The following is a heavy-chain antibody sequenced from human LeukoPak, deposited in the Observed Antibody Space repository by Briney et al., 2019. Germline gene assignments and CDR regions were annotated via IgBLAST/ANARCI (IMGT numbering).Heavy chain of an antibody. V-gene: IGHV3-53*01. Sequence: GRSLRLTCAASGITVSTNYMNWVRQAPGKGLEWVSVIYSTDKTNYADSVQGRFIISRDPSKNTVYLQMNSLRGEDTAVYYCAREIGYYFDNHSSRLRGRFDVWGTGTTVIVSS. CDR1: GITVSTNY. CDR2: IYSTDKT. D-gene: IGHD3-22*01. CDR3: AREIGYYFDNHSSRLRGRFDV. J-gene: IGHJ6*04.